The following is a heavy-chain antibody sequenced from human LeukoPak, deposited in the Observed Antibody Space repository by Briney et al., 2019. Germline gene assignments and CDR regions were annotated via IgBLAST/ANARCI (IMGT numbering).Heavy chain of an antibody. D-gene: IGHD6-13*01. CDR1: GGSISSSSYY. V-gene: IGHV4-39*07. CDR2: INHSGST. CDR3: AREGDVVSSWYCALDY. J-gene: IGHJ4*02. Sequence: SETLSLTCTVSGGSISSSSYYWSWIRQPPGKGLEWIGEINHSGSTNYNPSLKSRVTISVDTSKNQFSLKLSSVTAADTAVYYCAREGDVVSSWYCALDYWGQGTLVTVSS.